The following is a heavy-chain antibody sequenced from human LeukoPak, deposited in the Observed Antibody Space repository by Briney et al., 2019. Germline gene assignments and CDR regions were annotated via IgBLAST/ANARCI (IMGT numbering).Heavy chain of an antibody. V-gene: IGHV3-7*01. J-gene: IGHJ6*03. CDR3: AREGYSSSWYSKANYYYYYMDV. D-gene: IGHD6-13*01. Sequence: GGSLRLSCAASGFTFNNYYMSWVRQAPGKGLEWVANIKKDGSEKYYVDSVRGRFTISRDNAKKSLYLQMNSLRVEDTAVYYCAREGYSSSWYSKANYYYYYMDVWGKGTTVTVSS. CDR2: IKKDGSEK. CDR1: GFTFNNYY.